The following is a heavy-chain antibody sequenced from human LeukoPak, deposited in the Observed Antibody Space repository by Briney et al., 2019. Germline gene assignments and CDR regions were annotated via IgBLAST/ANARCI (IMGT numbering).Heavy chain of an antibody. J-gene: IGHJ4*02. D-gene: IGHD4-17*01. CDR3: ARGGPTVTYFDY. CDR1: GGSISSYY. V-gene: IGHV4-59*01. CDR2: IYYSRST. Sequence: SETLSLTCTVSGGSISSYYWSWIRQPPGKGLEWIGYIYYSRSTNYNPSLKSRVTISVDTSKNQFSLKLSSVTAADTAVYYCARGGPTVTYFDYWGQGTLVTVSS.